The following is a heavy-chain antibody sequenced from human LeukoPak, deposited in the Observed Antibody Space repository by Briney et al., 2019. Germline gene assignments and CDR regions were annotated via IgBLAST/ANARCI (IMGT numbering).Heavy chain of an antibody. CDR1: GYTFTSYG. CDR2: ISAYNGNT. J-gene: IGHJ3*02. V-gene: IGHV1-18*01. Sequence: GASVKVSCKASGYTFTSYGISWVRQAPGQGLEWMGWISAYNGNTNYAQKLQGRVTMTTDTSTGTAYMELRSLRSDDTAVYYCATRYYGGNSEDGIGDAFDIWGQGTMVTVSS. CDR3: ATRYYGGNSEDGIGDAFDI. D-gene: IGHD4-23*01.